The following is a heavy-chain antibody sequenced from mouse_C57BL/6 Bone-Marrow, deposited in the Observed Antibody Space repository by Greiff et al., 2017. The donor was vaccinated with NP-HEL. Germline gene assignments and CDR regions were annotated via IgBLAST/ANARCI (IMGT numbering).Heavy chain of an antibody. D-gene: IGHD1-1*01. CDR2: IYPRSGNT. V-gene: IGHV1-81*01. Sequence: VMLVESGAELARPGASVKLSCKASGYTFTSYGISWVKQRTGQGLEWIGEIYPRSGNTYYNEKFKGKATLTADKSSSTAYMELRSLTSEDSAVYFCAWVIYYYGSSFYWYFDVWGTGTTVTVSS. J-gene: IGHJ1*03. CDR3: AWVIYYYGSSFYWYFDV. CDR1: GYTFTSYG.